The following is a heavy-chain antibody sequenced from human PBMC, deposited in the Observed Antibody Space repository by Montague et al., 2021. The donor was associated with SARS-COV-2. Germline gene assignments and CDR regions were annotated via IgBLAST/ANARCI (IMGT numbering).Heavy chain of an antibody. CDR2: IGTAGDT. CDR3: ARGVIMVQGVIYYYYGMDV. D-gene: IGHD3-10*01. Sequence: SLRLSCAASGFTFSSYDMHWVRQATGKGLEWVSAIGTAGDTYYPGSVKGRFTISRENAKNSLYLQMNSLRAGDTAVYYCARGVIMVQGVIYYYYGMDVWGQGTTVTVSS. J-gene: IGHJ6*02. CDR1: GFTFSSYD. V-gene: IGHV3-13*04.